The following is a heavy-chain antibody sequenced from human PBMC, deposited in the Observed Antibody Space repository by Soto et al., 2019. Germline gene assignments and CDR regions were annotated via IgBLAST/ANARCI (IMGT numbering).Heavy chain of an antibody. J-gene: IGHJ5*02. CDR1: GYTLTELS. CDR3: ATDRTYYYASSGYYYRNWFDT. V-gene: IGHV1-24*01. CDR2: FDPEDGET. D-gene: IGHD3-22*01. Sequence: ASVKVSCKVSGYTLTELSMHWVRQAPGKGLEWMGGFDPEDGETIYAQKFQGRVTMTEDTSTDTAYMELSSLRSEDTAVYYCATDRTYYYASSGYYYRNWFDTWGQGTLVTVSS.